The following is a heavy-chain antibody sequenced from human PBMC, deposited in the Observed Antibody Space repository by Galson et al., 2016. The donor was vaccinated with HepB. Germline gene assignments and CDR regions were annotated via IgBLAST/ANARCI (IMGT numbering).Heavy chain of an antibody. CDR1: GYTFTSYG. CDR2: ISAHNGNT. CDR3: AREYYYGSGSYWGNWFDP. D-gene: IGHD3-10*01. J-gene: IGHJ5*02. V-gene: IGHV1-18*01. Sequence: SVKVSCKASGYTFTSYGISWVRQAPGQGHEWMGWISAHNGNTNYAQKFQGRVTMTRDTSISTASMELSSLRSDDTAVYYCAREYYYGSGSYWGNWFDPWGQGTLVTVSS.